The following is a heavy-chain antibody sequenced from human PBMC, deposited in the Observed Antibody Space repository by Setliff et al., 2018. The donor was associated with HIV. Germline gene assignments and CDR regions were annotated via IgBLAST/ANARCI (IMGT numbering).Heavy chain of an antibody. CDR1: GGSISSGSYY. Sequence: SETLSLTCTVSGGSISSGSYYWGWFRQPPGEGLEWIGSIYYSGTTYYAPSLETRLTISVDTSTNQFSLKLSSVTAADTAVYYCARGVYYYYDSDAYWYWFDPWGQGTLVTVSS. V-gene: IGHV4-39*07. D-gene: IGHD3-22*01. J-gene: IGHJ5*02. CDR3: ARGVYYYYDSDAYWYWFDP. CDR2: IYYSGTT.